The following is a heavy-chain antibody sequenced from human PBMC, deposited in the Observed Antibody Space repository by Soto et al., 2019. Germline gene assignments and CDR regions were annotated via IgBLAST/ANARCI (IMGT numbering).Heavy chain of an antibody. D-gene: IGHD3-9*01. CDR2: VSRSGDNT. V-gene: IGHV3-23*01. Sequence: GGCLGLSRTASGFKVRYQAMERARRMEGEWMEWVSAVSRSGDNTYYAESVRGRFTIPRDNSKNTLYLQMNSLRAEDTAVYYCAKDFGHYDIFTGYPTFGYLGEGSLVTVS. CDR3: AKDFGHYDIFTGYPTFGY. J-gene: IGHJ4*02. CDR1: GFKVRYQA.